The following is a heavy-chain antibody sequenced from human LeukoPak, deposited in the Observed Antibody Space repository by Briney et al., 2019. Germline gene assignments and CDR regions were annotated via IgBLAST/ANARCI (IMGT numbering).Heavy chain of an antibody. Sequence: SETLSLTCTVSGGSISSSSYYWGWIRQPPGKGLEWIGSIYYSGSTYYNPSLKSRVTISVDTSKNQFSLKLSSVTAAGTAVYYCARCSSLSGSEITFGGVIGHWGQGTLVTVSS. J-gene: IGHJ5*02. D-gene: IGHD3-16*01. CDR3: ARCSSLSGSEITFGGVIGH. V-gene: IGHV4-39*07. CDR1: GGSISSSSYY. CDR2: IYYSGST.